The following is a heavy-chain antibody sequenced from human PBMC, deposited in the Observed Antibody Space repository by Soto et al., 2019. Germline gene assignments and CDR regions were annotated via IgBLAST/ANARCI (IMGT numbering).Heavy chain of an antibody. CDR1: GFTFSSYA. CDR3: ARDKGLYSSSLIPVY. J-gene: IGHJ4*02. D-gene: IGHD6-13*01. Sequence: QVQLVESGGGVVQPGRSLRLSCAASGFTFSSYAMHWVRQAPGKGLEWVAVISYDGSNKYYADSVKGRFTISRDNSTNTLYLQMNGLRAEDTAVYYCARDKGLYSSSLIPVYWGQGTLVTVSS. V-gene: IGHV3-30-3*01. CDR2: ISYDGSNK.